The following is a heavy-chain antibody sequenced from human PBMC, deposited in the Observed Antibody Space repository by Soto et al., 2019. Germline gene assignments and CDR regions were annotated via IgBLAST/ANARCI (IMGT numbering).Heavy chain of an antibody. Sequence: QVQLQQWGAGLLKPSETLSLTCAVYGGSFSGYYWSWIRQPPGKGLEWIGEINHSGSTNYNPSLKSRVTISVDTSKNQFSLKLSSVTAADTAVYYCARGAGYCSSTSCYTLYYYYGMDVWGQGTTVTVSS. V-gene: IGHV4-34*01. J-gene: IGHJ6*02. CDR2: INHSGST. CDR3: ARGAGYCSSTSCYTLYYYYGMDV. D-gene: IGHD2-2*02. CDR1: GGSFSGYY.